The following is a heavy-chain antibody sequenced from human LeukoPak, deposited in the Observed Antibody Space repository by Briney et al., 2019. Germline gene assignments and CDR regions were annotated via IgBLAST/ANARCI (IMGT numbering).Heavy chain of an antibody. Sequence: SETLSLTCTVSGGSISSYYWSWIRQPPGKGLEWIGYIYYSGSTNYSPSLKSRVTISVDTSKNQFSLKLSSVTAADTAVYYCARDELGNRALGYWGQGTLVTVSS. CDR2: IYYSGST. CDR1: GGSISSYY. D-gene: IGHD7-27*01. J-gene: IGHJ4*02. V-gene: IGHV4-59*12. CDR3: ARDELGNRALGY.